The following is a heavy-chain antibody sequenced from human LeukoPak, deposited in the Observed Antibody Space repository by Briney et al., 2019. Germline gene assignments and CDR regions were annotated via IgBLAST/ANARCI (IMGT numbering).Heavy chain of an antibody. V-gene: IGHV3-23*01. CDR1: RFTFSTYA. J-gene: IGHJ6*02. D-gene: IGHD3-3*01. CDR3: AKDRGVGYYYYGMDV. CDR2: ISGSGDTT. Sequence: GGSLRLSCTASRFTFSTYAMSWVRQAPGKGLEWVSSISGSGDTTYYTGSVKGRFTISRDNSKNSLYLQMNSLRTEDTALYYCAKDRGVGYYYYGMDVWGQGTTVTVSS.